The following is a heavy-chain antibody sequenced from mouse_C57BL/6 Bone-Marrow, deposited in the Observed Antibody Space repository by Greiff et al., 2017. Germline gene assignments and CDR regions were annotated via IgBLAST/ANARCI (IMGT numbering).Heavy chain of an antibody. CDR3: AREGGGYRFAY. Sequence: VKLQQPGAELVKPGASVKLSCKASGYTFTSYWMHWVKQRPGQGLEWIGMIHPNSGSTNYNEKFKSKATLTVDKSSSTAYMQLSSLTSEDSAVYYCAREGGGYRFAYWGQGTLVNVSA. CDR2: IHPNSGST. CDR1: GYTFTSYW. D-gene: IGHD1-1*02. J-gene: IGHJ3*01. V-gene: IGHV1-64*01.